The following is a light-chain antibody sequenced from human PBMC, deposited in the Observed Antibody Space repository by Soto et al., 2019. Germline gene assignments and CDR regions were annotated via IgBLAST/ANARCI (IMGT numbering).Light chain of an antibody. CDR3: QQYGLSPYT. J-gene: IGKJ2*01. Sequence: EIVLTQSPGTLSLSPGETATLSCEASQTVTSKFLAWYQQKPGQAPRLLIYGASNRASGIADRFSGNGSGTDYTLTIFSLEPEDFAVYYCQQYGLSPYTFGQGTKVEIK. V-gene: IGKV3-20*01. CDR1: QTVTSKF. CDR2: GAS.